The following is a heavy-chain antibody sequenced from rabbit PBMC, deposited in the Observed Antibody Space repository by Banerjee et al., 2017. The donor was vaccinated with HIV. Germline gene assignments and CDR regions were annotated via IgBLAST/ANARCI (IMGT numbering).Heavy chain of an antibody. CDR1: GFDFSTNT. D-gene: IGHD1-1*01. CDR2: INTISGDT. J-gene: IGHJ4*01. Sequence: QSLEESGGDLVKPGASLTLTCTASGFDFSTNTMCWVRQAPGKGLEWIACINTISGDTVYATWAKGRFTISRTSWTTVTLQMTSLTAADTATYFCARDLTGITGWNFNLWGQGTLVTVS. CDR3: ARDLTGITGWNFNL. V-gene: IGHV1S40*01.